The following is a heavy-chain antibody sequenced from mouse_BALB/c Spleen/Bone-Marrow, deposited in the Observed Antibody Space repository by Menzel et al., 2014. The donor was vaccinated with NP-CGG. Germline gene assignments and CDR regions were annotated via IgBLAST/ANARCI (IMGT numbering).Heavy chain of an antibody. CDR1: GYTFTSYW. CDR2: INPSNGRT. CDR3: TRDYGYDACFAWFTY. D-gene: IGHD2-14*01. V-gene: IGHV1S81*02. J-gene: IGHJ3*01. Sequence: QVQLQQSGAELVKPGASVKLSCKASGYTFTSYWMHWVKQRPGQGLEWIGEINPSNGRTNYNEEFKSKATLTVDKSSSTAYMQLSSLTSEDSAVYYCTRDYGYDACFAWFTYWGQGTLVTVSA.